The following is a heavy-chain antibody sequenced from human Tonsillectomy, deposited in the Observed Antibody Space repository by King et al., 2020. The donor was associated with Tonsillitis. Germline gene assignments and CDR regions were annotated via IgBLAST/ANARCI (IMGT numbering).Heavy chain of an antibody. V-gene: IGHV3-15*01. CDR2: IKSKTDGGTT. CDR1: GFTFSNAW. Sequence: VQLVESGGGLVKPGGSLRLSCAASGFTFSNAWMSWVRQAPGKGLEWVGRIKSKTDGGTTDYAAPVKGRFTISRDGSKNTLYLQMNGLKTEDTAVYYCTTDSSGLVVPAADWGQGTLVTVSS. D-gene: IGHD2-2*01. J-gene: IGHJ4*02. CDR3: TTDSSGLVVPAAD.